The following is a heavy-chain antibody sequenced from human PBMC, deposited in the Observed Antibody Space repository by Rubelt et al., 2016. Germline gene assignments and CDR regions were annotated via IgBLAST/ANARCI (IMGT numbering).Heavy chain of an antibody. CDR2: INHSGST. V-gene: IGHV4-34*01. CDR3: ARGSEGATKS. CDR1: GGSFSGYY. D-gene: IGHD1-26*01. Sequence: QVQLQQWGAGLLKPSETLSLTCAVYGGSFSGYYWSWIRQPPGKGLEWIGEINHSGSTNYNPSLKSRVTISVDTSKNQFSLQLSSVTATDTAVYYCARGSEGATKSWGQGTLVTVSS. J-gene: IGHJ4*02.